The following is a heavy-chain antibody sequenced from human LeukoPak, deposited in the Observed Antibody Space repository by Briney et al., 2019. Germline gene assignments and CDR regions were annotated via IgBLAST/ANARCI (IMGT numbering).Heavy chain of an antibody. CDR1: GFTFSSYA. CDR3: AKDRGVVGDYALNWYFDL. D-gene: IGHD4-17*01. V-gene: IGHV3-30-3*01. Sequence: GRSLRLSCAASGFTFSSYAMHWVRQAPGKGLEWVAVISYDGSNKYYADSVKGRFTISRDNSKNTLYLQMNSLRAEDTAVYYCAKDRGVVGDYALNWYFDLWGRGTLVTVSS. J-gene: IGHJ2*01. CDR2: ISYDGSNK.